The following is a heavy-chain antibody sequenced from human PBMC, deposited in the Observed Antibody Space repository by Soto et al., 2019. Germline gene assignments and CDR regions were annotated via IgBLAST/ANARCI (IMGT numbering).Heavy chain of an antibody. J-gene: IGHJ3*02. Sequence: EGQLVESGGRLVEPGGSLRLSCAASGFNFNVAWMNWVRQAPGKGLEWLGRIKSKGGGETTEYVAFVKGRFTISRDDSKNTLYLQMNSLKSEDTAVYYCTKVLALPPNDVFDIWGQGTMVTVSS. D-gene: IGHD3-3*02. V-gene: IGHV3-15*01. CDR1: GFNFNVAW. CDR3: TKVLALPPNDVFDI. CDR2: IKSKGGGETT.